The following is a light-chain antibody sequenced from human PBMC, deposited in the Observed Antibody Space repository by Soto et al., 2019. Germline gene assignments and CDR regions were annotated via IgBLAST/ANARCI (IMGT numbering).Light chain of an antibody. CDR2: GAS. J-gene: IGKJ1*01. V-gene: IGKV3-20*01. CDR3: QQYGSSPPWT. Sequence: EIVLTQSPGTLSLSPGERATLSCRASQSVSSSYLAWYQQKPGQAPRLLIYGASSRATGIPDRLSGSGSGTDFTLTISRLEPEAFAVYYCQQYGSSPPWTFGQVTKVEIK. CDR1: QSVSSSY.